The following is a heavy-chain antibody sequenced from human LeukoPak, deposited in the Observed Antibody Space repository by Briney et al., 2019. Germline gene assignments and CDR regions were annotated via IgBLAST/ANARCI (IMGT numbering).Heavy chain of an antibody. Sequence: SEALSLTCAVSGESFRGYYRSWVRQPPGKGLEWLGEINHSGRTNYNASLKSRVTISVDTSNNQFSLKLSSVTAADTAVYYCAYPSRSLDYWGQGTLVTVSS. CDR2: INHSGRT. D-gene: IGHD3-10*01. CDR3: AYPSRSLDY. J-gene: IGHJ4*02. CDR1: GESFRGYY. V-gene: IGHV4-34*01.